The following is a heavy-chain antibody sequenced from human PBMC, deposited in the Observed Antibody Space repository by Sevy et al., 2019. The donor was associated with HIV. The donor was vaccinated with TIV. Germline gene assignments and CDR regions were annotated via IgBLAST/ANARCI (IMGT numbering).Heavy chain of an antibody. V-gene: IGHV3-21*01. CDR2: ISSSSSYI. J-gene: IGHJ4*02. Sequence: GGSLRLSCAASGFTFSSYSMNWVRQAPGKGLEWVSSISSSSSYIYYADSVKGRFTISRDNAKNSLYLQMNSLRAEDTAVYYCARDRGTVTIDVTPRYFDYWGQGTLVTVSS. CDR1: GFTFSSYS. CDR3: ARDRGTVTIDVTPRYFDY. D-gene: IGHD4-4*01.